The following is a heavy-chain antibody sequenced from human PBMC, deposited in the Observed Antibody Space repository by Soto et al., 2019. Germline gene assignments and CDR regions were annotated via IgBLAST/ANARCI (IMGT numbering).Heavy chain of an antibody. CDR3: ARRYCSSTSCYTGMDV. Sequence: GESLKISCKGSGYSFTSYWISWVRQMPGKGLEWMGRIDPSDSYTNYSPSFQGHVTISADKSISTAYLQWSSLKASDTAMYYCARRYCSSTSCYTGMDVWGQGTTVTVSS. CDR2: IDPSDSYT. D-gene: IGHD2-2*02. V-gene: IGHV5-10-1*01. CDR1: GYSFTSYW. J-gene: IGHJ6*02.